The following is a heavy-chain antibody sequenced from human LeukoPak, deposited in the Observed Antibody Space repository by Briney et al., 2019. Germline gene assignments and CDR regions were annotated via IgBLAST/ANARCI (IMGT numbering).Heavy chain of an antibody. Sequence: SGTLSLTCAVSGGSISSSNWWSWVRPPPGKGLEWIGEIYHSGSTNYNPSLKSRVTISVDKSKNQFSLKLSSVTAADTAVYYCARDHRLLWFGELSAFDIWGQGTMVTVSS. CDR2: IYHSGST. J-gene: IGHJ3*02. CDR3: ARDHRLLWFGELSAFDI. D-gene: IGHD3-10*01. CDR1: GGSISSSNW. V-gene: IGHV4-4*02.